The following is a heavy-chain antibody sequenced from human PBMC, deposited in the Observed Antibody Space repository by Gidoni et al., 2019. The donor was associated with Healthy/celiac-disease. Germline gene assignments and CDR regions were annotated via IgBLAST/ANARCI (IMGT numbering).Heavy chain of an antibody. CDR1: GGTFSNYV. D-gene: IGHD3-22*01. V-gene: IGHV1-69*01. Sequence: QVQLVQSGAEVKKPGSSVKVSCKASGGTFSNYVISWVRQAPGQGLEWMGGIIPSFGTANYAQKLQGRVTITADESTSTAYMELSSLTSEDTAVYYCASVDSSGYYWGYWGQGTLVTVSS. J-gene: IGHJ4*02. CDR2: IIPSFGTA. CDR3: ASVDSSGYYWGY.